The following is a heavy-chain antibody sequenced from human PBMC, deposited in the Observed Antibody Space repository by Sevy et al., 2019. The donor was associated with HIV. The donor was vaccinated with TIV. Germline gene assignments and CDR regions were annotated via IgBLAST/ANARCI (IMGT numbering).Heavy chain of an antibody. CDR2: IGTAGDT. J-gene: IGHJ6*02. Sequence: GGSLRLSCAASGFTFGSYDMHWVRQATGKGLEWVSAIGTAGDTYYPGSVKGRFTISRENAKNSLYLQMNSLRAGDTAVYYCARGTATLYYYYGMDVWGQGTTVTVSS. CDR3: ARGTATLYYYYGMDV. V-gene: IGHV3-13*01. CDR1: GFTFGSYD. D-gene: IGHD5-18*01.